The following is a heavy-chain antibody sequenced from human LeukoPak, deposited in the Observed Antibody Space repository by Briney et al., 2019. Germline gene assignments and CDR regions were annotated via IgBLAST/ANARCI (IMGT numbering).Heavy chain of an antibody. V-gene: IGHV3-21*01. J-gene: IGHJ4*02. D-gene: IGHD3-10*01. Sequence: GGSLRLSCAASGFTFSSYSMNWVRQAPGKGLEWVSSISISSSYIYYADSVKGRFTISRDNAKNSLYLQMNSLRAEDTAVYYCARDLLWFGDLLPYYFDYWGQGTLVTVSS. CDR1: GFTFSSYS. CDR3: ARDLLWFGDLLPYYFDY. CDR2: ISISSSYI.